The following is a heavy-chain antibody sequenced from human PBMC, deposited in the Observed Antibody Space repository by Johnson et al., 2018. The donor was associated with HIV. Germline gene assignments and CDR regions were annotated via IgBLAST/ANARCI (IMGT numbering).Heavy chain of an antibody. J-gene: IGHJ3*02. D-gene: IGHD6-13*01. CDR3: TTLGYTTRPRAFDI. Sequence: QVQVVESGGGVVQPGRSLRLSCAASGFTFSSYGMHWVRQAPGKGLEWVAVIWYDGSNKYYADSVKGRFTISRDNSKNTLYLQMNSLKTEDTAMYYCTTLGYTTRPRAFDIWGQGTVVTVSS. V-gene: IGHV3-33*01. CDR2: IWYDGSNK. CDR1: GFTFSSYG.